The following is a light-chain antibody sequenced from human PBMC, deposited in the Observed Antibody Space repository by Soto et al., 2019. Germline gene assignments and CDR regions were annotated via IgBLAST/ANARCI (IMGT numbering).Light chain of an antibody. CDR3: QQYGSSLIT. J-gene: IGKJ5*01. CDR2: GAS. V-gene: IGKV3-20*01. Sequence: EFVLTQSPGTLSLSPGETATLSCRASQSITSTYLAWYQQKPGQAPRLLIYGASSRATGIPDRFSGSGSGTDFTLTISRLEPEDFAVYYCQQYGSSLITFGQGTRLEIK. CDR1: QSITSTY.